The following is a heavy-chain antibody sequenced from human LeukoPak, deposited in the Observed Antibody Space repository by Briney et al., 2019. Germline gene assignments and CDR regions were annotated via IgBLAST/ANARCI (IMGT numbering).Heavy chain of an antibody. Sequence: GASVKVSCKASGYTFTGYYVHWVRQAPGQGLEWMGGIIPIFGTANYAQKFQGRVTITADKSTSTAYMELSSLRSEDTAVYYCARSRYSGYFGIQNWFDPWGQGTLVTVSS. D-gene: IGHD5-12*01. CDR1: GYTFTGYY. V-gene: IGHV1-69*06. CDR3: ARSRYSGYFGIQNWFDP. CDR2: IIPIFGTA. J-gene: IGHJ5*02.